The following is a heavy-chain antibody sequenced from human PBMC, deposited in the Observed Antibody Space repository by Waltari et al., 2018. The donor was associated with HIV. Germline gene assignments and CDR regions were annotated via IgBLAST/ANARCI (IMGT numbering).Heavy chain of an antibody. V-gene: IGHV3-74*01. CDR1: GFTFRSYG. D-gene: IGHD4-17*01. CDR2: ISSDGSTT. CDR3: ARENTMTYYDALDI. J-gene: IGHJ3*02. Sequence: EVQLVESGGGLVQPGGSLRLSCVASGFTFRSYGVHWVRQAPGKGLVWVSCISSDGSTTNYADSVKGRLTISRDNAKNTLYLQMNSLRADDTAVYYCARENTMTYYDALDIWGQGTMVTVSS.